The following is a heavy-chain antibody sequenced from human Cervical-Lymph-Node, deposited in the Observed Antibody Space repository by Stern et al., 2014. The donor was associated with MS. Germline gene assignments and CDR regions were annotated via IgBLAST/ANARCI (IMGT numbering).Heavy chain of an antibody. D-gene: IGHD6-13*01. Sequence: QDQLVQSGAEVKEPGASVKVSCKASGYTFSDYYLHWVRQAPGKGLEWLGWFSPKSGGPSFPQKFQGRVSMTSDTSIATAYMELTRLRSDDTAVYYCARRVAAAGTHYYGLFGHWGQGTLVTVSS. CDR3: ARRVAAAGTHYYGLFGH. CDR2: FSPKSGGP. CDR1: GYTFSDYY. J-gene: IGHJ4*02. V-gene: IGHV1-2*02.